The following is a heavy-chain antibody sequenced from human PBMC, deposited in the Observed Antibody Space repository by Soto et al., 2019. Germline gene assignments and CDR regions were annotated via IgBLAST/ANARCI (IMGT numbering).Heavy chain of an antibody. J-gene: IGHJ4*02. CDR1: GFTFNNFG. CDR2: ISYDGSNK. V-gene: IGHV3-30*18. CDR3: AKASYGDVGVYFLDS. Sequence: QVQLVESGGGVVQPGRSLRLSCVASGFTFNNFGIHWVRQAPDKRLERVADISYDGSNKYYADSLKGRFTISRDNSRNALFLQMSSLRAEDTALYYCAKASYGDVGVYFLDSWGQGTLVTVSS. D-gene: IGHD4-17*01.